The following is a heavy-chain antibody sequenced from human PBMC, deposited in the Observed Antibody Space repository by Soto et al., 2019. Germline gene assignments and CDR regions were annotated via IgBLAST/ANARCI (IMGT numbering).Heavy chain of an antibody. D-gene: IGHD3-3*01. CDR2: IDHSGYT. V-gene: IGHV4-34*01. J-gene: IGHJ5*02. Sequence: SETLSLTCAVYGGPFRGYYWNWIRQPPGKGLEWIGEIDHSGYTNYNPSLKSRVTISVDTSKNQFSLRLTSVTAADTAVYYCARVRDWFDPWGQGTLVTVSS. CDR3: ARVRDWFDP. CDR1: GGPFRGYY.